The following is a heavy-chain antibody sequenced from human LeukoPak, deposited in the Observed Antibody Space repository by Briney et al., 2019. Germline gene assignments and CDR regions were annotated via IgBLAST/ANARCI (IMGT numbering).Heavy chain of an antibody. CDR3: ARVQRVKFPLKYYFDY. CDR1: GYTFTSYG. CDR2: IYSDSGDT. J-gene: IGHJ4*02. Sequence: GASVKVSCKASGYTFTSYGISWVRQAPGQGLEWMGWIYSDSGDTNYAQKFQGWVTMTRDTSISTAYMELSSLRSEGTAVYYCARVQRVKFPLKYYFDYWGQGTLVTVSS. D-gene: IGHD3-10*01. V-gene: IGHV1-2*04.